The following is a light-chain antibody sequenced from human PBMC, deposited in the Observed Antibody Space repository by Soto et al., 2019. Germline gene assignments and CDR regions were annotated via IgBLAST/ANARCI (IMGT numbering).Light chain of an antibody. CDR2: GAS. CDR1: QSVGTW. Sequence: DTQMPQAPLSWSAVLGPRVSITGRASQSVGTWVAWYQQKPGKAPKLLIYGASNLESGVPSRFSGSGSGTEFTLTITTLQPDDFATYFCQQSNRNPWAFGQGTKVDIK. V-gene: IGKV1-5*01. CDR3: QQSNRNPWA. J-gene: IGKJ1*01.